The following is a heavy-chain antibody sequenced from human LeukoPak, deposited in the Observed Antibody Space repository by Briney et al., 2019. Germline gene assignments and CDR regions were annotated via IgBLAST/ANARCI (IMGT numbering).Heavy chain of an antibody. V-gene: IGHV4-61*02. CDR1: GGSISSGRYY. CDR2: IYTSGST. CDR3: ARQDDADVFDI. J-gene: IGHJ3*02. D-gene: IGHD1-1*01. Sequence: SETLSLTCTVSGGSISSGRYYWSWIRQPAGKGLEWIGRIYTSGSTNYNPSLQSRVTISVDTSKNQFSLKLTSVTAADTAVYYCARQDDADVFDIWGQGTVVTVSS.